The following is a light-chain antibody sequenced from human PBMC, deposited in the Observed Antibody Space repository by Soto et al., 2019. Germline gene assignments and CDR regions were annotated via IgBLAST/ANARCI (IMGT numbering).Light chain of an antibody. CDR2: VAS. Sequence: EILMTQYPATLSVSPGERATLSCGASESVSSNLAWYQQKPGQAPRLLTYVASTRATGIPARFSGSGYGTELTITISSLKSADFAVYYCQQYHDWPRTLGHGTKVDI. CDR1: ESVSSN. J-gene: IGKJ1*01. V-gene: IGKV3-15*01. CDR3: QQYHDWPRT.